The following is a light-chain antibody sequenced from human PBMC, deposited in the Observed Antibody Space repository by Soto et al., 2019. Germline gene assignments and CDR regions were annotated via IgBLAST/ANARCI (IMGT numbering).Light chain of an antibody. V-gene: IGKV4-1*01. Sequence: DFVMTQAPDSLAVSLGERATINCKSSQSVLYNSNNKNHLGWFQQKPGHPPKLLIYGASFRPSGVPDRFSGSGSGTDFTLTISSLQAEDVAVYYCQQYGSSQFTFGPGTKVNIK. J-gene: IGKJ3*01. CDR1: QSVLYNSNNKNH. CDR3: QQYGSSQFT. CDR2: GAS.